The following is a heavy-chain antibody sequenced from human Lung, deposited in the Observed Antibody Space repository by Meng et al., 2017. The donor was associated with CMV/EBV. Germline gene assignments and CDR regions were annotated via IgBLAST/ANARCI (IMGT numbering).Heavy chain of an antibody. CDR2: ILYDGSDK. CDR1: GFIFSTYA. D-gene: IGHD2/OR15-2a*01. Sequence: GESQKISCAASGFIFSTYAMHWVRQAPGKGLEWVAFILYDGSDKYYADSVKGRFTISRDNSKNTLYLQVSSLRPEDTAVYYCAKAHGLSTYFSLGYGLDVWGQGXTVTVSS. CDR3: AKAHGLSTYFSLGYGLDV. J-gene: IGHJ6*02. V-gene: IGHV3-30*02.